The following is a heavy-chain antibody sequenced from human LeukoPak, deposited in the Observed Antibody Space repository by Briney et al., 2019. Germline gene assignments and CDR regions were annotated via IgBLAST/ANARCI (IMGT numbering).Heavy chain of an antibody. D-gene: IGHD3-10*01. CDR2: INHSGST. CDR3: AGDRDGIFDY. J-gene: IGHJ4*02. CDR1: GGSFSGYY. Sequence: SETLSLTCAVYGGSFSGYYWSWTRQPPGKGLEWIGEINHSGSTNYNPSLKSRVTISIDMSKNQFSLKLSSGTAADTAMYYCAGDRDGIFDYWGQGTLVTVSS. V-gene: IGHV4-34*01.